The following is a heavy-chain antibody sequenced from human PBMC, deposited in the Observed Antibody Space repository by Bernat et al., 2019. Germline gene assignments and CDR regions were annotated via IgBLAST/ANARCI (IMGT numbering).Heavy chain of an antibody. CDR3: ARALLTYYYDSSGYTPYDY. CDR1: GFTFSSYW. V-gene: IGHV3-74*01. CDR2: INSDGSST. D-gene: IGHD3-22*01. J-gene: IGHJ4*02. Sequence: VQLVESGGGLVQPGGSLRLSCAASGFTFSSYWMHWVRQAPGKGLVWVSRINSDGSSTSYADSVKGRFTISRDNAKNTLYLQMNSLRAEDTAVYYCARALLTYYYDSSGYTPYDYWGQGTLVTVSS.